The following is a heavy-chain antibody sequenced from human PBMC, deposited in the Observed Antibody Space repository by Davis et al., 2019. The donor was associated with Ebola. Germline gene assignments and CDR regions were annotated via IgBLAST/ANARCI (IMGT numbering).Heavy chain of an antibody. CDR2: IYHSGST. V-gene: IGHV4-30-2*01. CDR3: ASLQYRNWFDP. D-gene: IGHD4-11*01. CDR1: GGSISSGGYS. Sequence: MPSETLSLTCAVSGGSISSGGYSWSWIRQPPGKGLEWIGYIYHSGSTYYNPSLKSRVTISVDRSKNQFSLKLSSVTAADTAVYYCASLQYRNWFDPWGQGTLVTVSS. J-gene: IGHJ5*02.